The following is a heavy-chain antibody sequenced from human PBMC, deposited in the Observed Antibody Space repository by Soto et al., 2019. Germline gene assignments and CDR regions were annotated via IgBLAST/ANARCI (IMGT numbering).Heavy chain of an antibody. CDR2: IYSGGST. Sequence: PGGSLRLSCAASGFTVSSNYMSWVRQAPGKGLEWVSVIYSGGSTYYADSVKGRFTISRDNSKNTLYLQMNSLRAEDTAVYYCARDRFYSSWFDPWGQGTLVTVSS. CDR1: GFTVSSNY. V-gene: IGHV3-53*01. J-gene: IGHJ5*02. D-gene: IGHD4-4*01. CDR3: ARDRFYSSWFDP.